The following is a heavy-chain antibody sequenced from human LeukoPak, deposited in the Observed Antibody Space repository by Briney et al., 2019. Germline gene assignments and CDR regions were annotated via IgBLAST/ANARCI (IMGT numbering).Heavy chain of an antibody. J-gene: IGHJ4*02. CDR3: ARDHTAAAGTTDY. V-gene: IGHV4-38-2*02. D-gene: IGHD6-13*01. Sequence: SETLSLTCTVSGYSISSGYYWGWIRQPPGKGLEWIGSIYHSETTYYNPSLKSRVTISVDTSKNQFSLKLSSVTAADTAVYYCARDHTAAAGTTDYWGQGTLVTVSS. CDR1: GYSISSGYY. CDR2: IYHSETT.